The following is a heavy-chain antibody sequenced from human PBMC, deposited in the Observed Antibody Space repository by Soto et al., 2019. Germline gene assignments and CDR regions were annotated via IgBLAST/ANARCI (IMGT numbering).Heavy chain of an antibody. CDR2: IYYSGST. J-gene: IGHJ5*02. V-gene: IGHV4-59*08. D-gene: IGHD6-6*01. CDR1: GGSVSSFC. Sequence: TLSLTCYVSGGSVSSFCWTWIRQPPGKGLEWIGYIYYSGSTNYNPSLKSRVTISVDTSKNQFSLKLSSVTAADTAVYYCARTTSDSSSFDPWGQGTLVTVSS. CDR3: ARTTSDSSSFDP.